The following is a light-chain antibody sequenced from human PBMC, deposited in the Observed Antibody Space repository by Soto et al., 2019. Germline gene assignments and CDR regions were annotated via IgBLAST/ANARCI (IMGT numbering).Light chain of an antibody. J-gene: IGKJ1*01. CDR2: DAS. CDR3: QHYGRSPPSWT. Sequence: EIVLTQSPGTLSLSPGERATLSCRASQSVSSSYLAWYQQKPGQPPRLLIYDASRRATGIPDRFSGSGSGTDVTLTISSLEPEDFAVYYCQHYGRSPPSWTFGQGTKVEIK. V-gene: IGKV3-20*01. CDR1: QSVSSSY.